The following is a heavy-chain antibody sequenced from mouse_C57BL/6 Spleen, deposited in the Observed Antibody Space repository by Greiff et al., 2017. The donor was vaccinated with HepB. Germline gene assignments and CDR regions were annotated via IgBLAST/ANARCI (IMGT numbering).Heavy chain of an antibody. Sequence: VHVKQSGTVLARPGASVKMSCKTSGYTFTSYWMHWVKQRPGQGLEWIGAIYPGNSDTSYNQKFKGKAKLTAVTSASTAYMELSSLTNEDSAVYYCTRGELTGILPFAYWGQGTLVTVSA. CDR2: IYPGNSDT. CDR3: TRGELTGILPFAY. CDR1: GYTFTSYW. J-gene: IGHJ3*01. V-gene: IGHV1-5*01. D-gene: IGHD4-1*01.